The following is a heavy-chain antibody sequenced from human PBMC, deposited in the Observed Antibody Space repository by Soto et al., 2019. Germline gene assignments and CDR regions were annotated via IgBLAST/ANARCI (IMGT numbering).Heavy chain of an antibody. D-gene: IGHD6-13*01. J-gene: IGHJ6*02. V-gene: IGHV1-2*02. Sequence: QVQVVQSGPEVKKPGASVKVSCKASGYTLTDYYMHWVRQAPGQGLEWMGWINPNNGGTKSAQKFQDRVTMISDTYISTAYMELSRLTSDDTAVYYCARAGVAASGSGEYAMDVWGQGTTVIVSS. CDR3: ARAGVAASGSGEYAMDV. CDR1: GYTLTDYY. CDR2: INPNNGGT.